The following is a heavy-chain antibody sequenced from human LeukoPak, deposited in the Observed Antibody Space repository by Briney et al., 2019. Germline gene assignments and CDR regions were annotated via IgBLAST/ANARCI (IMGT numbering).Heavy chain of an antibody. Sequence: GGSLRLSCAASGFTFSSSAMQWVRQTPGKGLEWVAFVRYDGSNKNYVDSVKGRFTISRDNSKNTLYLQMNSLRAEDTAVYYCLKESRGGTIFDYWGQGTLVIVSS. CDR1: GFTFSSSA. J-gene: IGHJ4*02. D-gene: IGHD3-3*01. V-gene: IGHV3-30*02. CDR3: LKESRGGTIFDY. CDR2: VRYDGSNK.